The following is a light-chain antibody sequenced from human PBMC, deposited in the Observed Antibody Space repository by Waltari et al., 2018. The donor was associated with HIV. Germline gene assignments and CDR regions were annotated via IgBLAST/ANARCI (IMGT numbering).Light chain of an antibody. J-gene: IGLJ1*01. Sequence: QSALTQPASVSGSPGQSITISCTGASSDVGRYTYVSWYQQYPGKAPKLIIYEVSSRPSGVSNRFSASKSGNTASLTISGLLAEDEADYYCCSYTSSDSYVFGTGTKVTVL. CDR3: CSYTSSDSYV. CDR2: EVS. V-gene: IGLV2-14*01. CDR1: SSDVGRYTY.